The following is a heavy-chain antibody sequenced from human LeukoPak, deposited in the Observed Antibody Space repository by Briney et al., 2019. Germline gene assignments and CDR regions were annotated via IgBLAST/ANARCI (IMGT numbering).Heavy chain of an antibody. D-gene: IGHD6-13*01. V-gene: IGHV1-18*01. CDR3: ARALYSIAVAGIEWYFDL. J-gene: IGHJ2*01. CDR2: ISTYNGNT. CDR1: GYTFTSYG. Sequence: ASVKVSCKASGYTFTSYGISWVRQAPGQGLEWMGWISTYNGNTNYAQKLQDRVTMTTDTSTSTAYMELRSLRSDDTAVYYCARALYSIAVAGIEWYFDLWGRGTLVTVSS.